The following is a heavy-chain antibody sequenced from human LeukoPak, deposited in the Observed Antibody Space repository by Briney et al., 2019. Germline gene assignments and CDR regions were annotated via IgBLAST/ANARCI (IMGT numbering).Heavy chain of an antibody. V-gene: IGHV3-15*01. CDR3: TTQYSSGWYVAFDI. J-gene: IGHJ3*02. D-gene: IGHD6-19*01. CDR1: RFTLSNAW. CDR2: IKSKTDGGTT. Sequence: PGGSLRLSCVASRFTLSNAWMSWVSQAQGKVLDWVGRIKSKTDGGTTDYAAPVKGRFTISRDDSKNTLYLQMNSLKTEDTAVFYCTTQYSSGWYVAFDIWGQGTMVTVSS.